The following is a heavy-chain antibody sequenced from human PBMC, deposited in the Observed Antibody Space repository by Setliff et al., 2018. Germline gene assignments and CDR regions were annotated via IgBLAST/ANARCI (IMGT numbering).Heavy chain of an antibody. D-gene: IGHD3-22*01. J-gene: IGHJ6*03. CDR1: GFTFSTYG. CDR3: ARLALTGYDSSGYYYALEYYYYMDV. CDR2: IWYDGSNK. V-gene: IGHV3-33*01. Sequence: GGSLRLSCAASGFTFSTYGMHWVRQAPGKGLEWVAYIWYDGSNKYYVDSVKGRFTVSRDNSKDTLYLQMNSLRAEDTAVYYCARLALTGYDSSGYYYALEYYYYMDVWGKGTTVTVSS.